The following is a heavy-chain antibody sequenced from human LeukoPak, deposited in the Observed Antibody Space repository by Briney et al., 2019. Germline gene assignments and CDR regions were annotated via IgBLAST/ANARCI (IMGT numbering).Heavy chain of an antibody. CDR1: GYSFTGYW. CDR3: ARHPGIAARQVDY. V-gene: IGHV5-51*01. CDR2: IYPGDSAT. Sequence: GESLKISTKASGYSFTGYWIGWVRQMPGKGLEWMGIIYPGDSATRYSPSFPGQVTLSADKSISTAYLQWSSLKASDTAMYYCARHPGIAARQVDYWGQGTLVTVSS. J-gene: IGHJ4*02. D-gene: IGHD6-6*01.